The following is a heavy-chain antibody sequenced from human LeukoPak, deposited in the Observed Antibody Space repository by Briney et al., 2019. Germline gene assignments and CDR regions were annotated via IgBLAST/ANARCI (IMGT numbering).Heavy chain of an antibody. CDR2: ISAYNGNT. V-gene: IGHV1-18*01. CDR1: GYTFTSYG. J-gene: IGHJ5*02. CDR3: ARDNYVGLMVYAIRGWFDP. D-gene: IGHD2-8*01. Sequence: ASVTVSCKASGYTFTSYGISWVRQAPGQGLEWMGWISAYNGNTNYAQKLQGRVTMTTDTSTSTAYMELRSLRSDDTAVYYCARDNYVGLMVYAIRGWFDPWGQGTLVTVSS.